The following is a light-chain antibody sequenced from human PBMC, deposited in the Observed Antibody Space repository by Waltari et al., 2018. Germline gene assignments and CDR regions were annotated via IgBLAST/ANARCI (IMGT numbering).Light chain of an antibody. J-gene: IGLJ2*01. Sequence: WYQRNPVHSPILVIFENRRRPLVVPERFSGSNSGNTATLTISGTQSLDEADYYCQTWDRRIPIFGGGTKLTVL. CDR2: ENR. V-gene: IGLV3-1*01. CDR3: QTWDRRIPI.